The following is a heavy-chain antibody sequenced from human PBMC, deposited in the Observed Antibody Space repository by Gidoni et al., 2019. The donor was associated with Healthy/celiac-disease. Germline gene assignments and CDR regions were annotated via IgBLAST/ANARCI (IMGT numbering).Heavy chain of an antibody. V-gene: IGHV6-1*01. CDR2: TYYRSKLYN. CDR3: ASTSGYYALGDYYYMDV. CDR1: GASVSSNSAA. D-gene: IGHD3-22*01. J-gene: IGHJ6*03. Sequence: QVQLQQSGPGLVKPSQTRTLTCAISGASVSSNSAAWNWNRPSPSRGLEWLGRTYYRSKLYNDYAVSVKSRITINPDTSKNQFSLQLNSVTPEDTAVYYCASTSGYYALGDYYYMDVWGKGTTVTVSS.